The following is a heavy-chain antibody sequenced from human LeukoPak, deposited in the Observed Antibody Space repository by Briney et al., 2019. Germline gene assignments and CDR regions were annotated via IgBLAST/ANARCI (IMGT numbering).Heavy chain of an antibody. CDR3: EKGRPEVWFGELLF. V-gene: IGHV3-30*02. D-gene: IGHD3-10*01. J-gene: IGHJ4*02. Sequence: GGSLRLSCAASGFSFSTYVMLWVRQAPAKGLEWVAFIRYDLSNKYYADSVKGPFTISRDNSKNTLYLQMNSLRVEDMAVYYCEKGRPEVWFGELLFWGQGTLVTVSS. CDR1: GFSFSTYV. CDR2: IRYDLSNK.